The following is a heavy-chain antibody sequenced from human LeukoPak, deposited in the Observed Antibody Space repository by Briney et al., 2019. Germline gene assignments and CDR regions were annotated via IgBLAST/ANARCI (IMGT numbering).Heavy chain of an antibody. V-gene: IGHV4-59*04. CDR1: GGSISNYY. CDR2: IYHGGSP. D-gene: IGHD2-21*02. CDR3: ARDLASCAGDCYSDGFDY. J-gene: IGHJ4*02. Sequence: SETLSLTCTVSGGSISNYYWSWIRQPPGKGLEWIGSIYHGGSPYYNPSLRSRVIVSVDTSKNHFSLKMSSATAADTAVYYCARDLASCAGDCYSDGFDYWGQGALVTVSS.